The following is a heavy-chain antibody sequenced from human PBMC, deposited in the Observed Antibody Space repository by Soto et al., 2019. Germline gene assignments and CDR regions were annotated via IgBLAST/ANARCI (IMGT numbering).Heavy chain of an antibody. CDR2: IHHSGSA. CDR1: GGSISNDDYY. Sequence: QVQLQESGPGLVKPSQTLSLTCSVSGGSISNDDYYWSWIRQSPGKGLEWIGHIHHSGSAHYNPSLPGRMIISLDTSKSQFSLNLTSVTAADTAIYYCSRLGYCSGGSCHNYWGQGTLVTVSS. V-gene: IGHV4-30-4*01. J-gene: IGHJ4*02. D-gene: IGHD2-15*01. CDR3: SRLGYCSGGSCHNY.